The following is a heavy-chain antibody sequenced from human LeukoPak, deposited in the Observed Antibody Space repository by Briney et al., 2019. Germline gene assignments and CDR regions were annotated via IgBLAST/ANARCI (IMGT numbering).Heavy chain of an antibody. Sequence: PSETLSLTCTVSGGSISSSSYYWGWIRQPPGKGLEWIGSIYHSGSTYYNPSLKSRVTISVDTSKNQFSLKLSSVTAADTAVYYCARGDDNGDYEAIDWGQGTLVTVSS. V-gene: IGHV4-39*07. CDR1: GGSISSSSYY. CDR2: IYHSGST. CDR3: ARGDDNGDYEAID. D-gene: IGHD4-17*01. J-gene: IGHJ4*02.